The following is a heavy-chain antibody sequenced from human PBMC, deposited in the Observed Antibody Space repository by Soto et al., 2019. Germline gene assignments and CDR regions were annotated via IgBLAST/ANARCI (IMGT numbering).Heavy chain of an antibody. V-gene: IGHV4-31*03. CDR1: GVSIISGGYY. CDR3: ARPLGVAAAGPFDS. CDR2: IYYSGST. D-gene: IGHD6-13*01. J-gene: IGHJ4*02. Sequence: SETLSLTCTVSGVSIISGGYYWIWIRQHPGKGLEWIGYIYYSGSTYYNPSLKSRVTISVDTSKNQFSLKLSSVTAADTAVYYCARPLGVAAAGPFDSWGKGTLVT.